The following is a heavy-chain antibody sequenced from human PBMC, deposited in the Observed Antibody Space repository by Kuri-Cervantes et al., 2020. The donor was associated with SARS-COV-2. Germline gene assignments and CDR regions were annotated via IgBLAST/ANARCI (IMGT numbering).Heavy chain of an antibody. J-gene: IGHJ4*02. CDR2: ISGSGGST. CDR3: ARQGGRAIYFDY. V-gene: IGHV3-23*01. CDR1: GFTFSSYG. Sequence: GESLKISCAASGFTFSSYGMHWVRQAPGKGLEWVSAISGSGGSTYYADSVKGRFTISRNNSKNTLYLQMNSLRAEDTAVYYCARQGGRAIYFDYWGQGTLVTVSS. D-gene: IGHD6-25*01.